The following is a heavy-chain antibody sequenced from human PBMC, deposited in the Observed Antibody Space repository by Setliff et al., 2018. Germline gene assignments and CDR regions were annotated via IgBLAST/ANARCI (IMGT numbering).Heavy chain of an antibody. V-gene: IGHV3-49*04. CDR1: GFTFGDYA. J-gene: IGHJ4*02. CDR3: TSHHCSSTSCYVLSPDY. CDR2: IRSKAYGGTT. D-gene: IGHD2-2*01. Sequence: TGGSLRLSCTASGFTFGDYAMSWVRQAPGKGLEWVGFIRSKAYGGTTEYAASVKGRFTISRDDSKSIAYLQMNSLKTEDTAVYYCTSHHCSSTSCYVLSPDYWGQGTLVTVSS.